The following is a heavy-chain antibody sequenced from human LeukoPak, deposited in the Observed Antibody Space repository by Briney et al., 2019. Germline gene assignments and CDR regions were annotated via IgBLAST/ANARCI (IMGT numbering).Heavy chain of an antibody. CDR1: GVTFSSYW. V-gene: IGHV3-74*01. D-gene: IGHD2-21*01. CDR3: ARDVILWSDDYYGMDV. J-gene: IGHJ6*02. CDR2: INSDGSST. Sequence: GGSLRLSCAASGVTFSSYWMHWVRQAPGKGLVWVSRINSDGSSTSYADSVKGRFTISRDNAKNTLYLQMNSLRAEDTAVYYCARDVILWSDDYYGMDVWGQGTTVTVSS.